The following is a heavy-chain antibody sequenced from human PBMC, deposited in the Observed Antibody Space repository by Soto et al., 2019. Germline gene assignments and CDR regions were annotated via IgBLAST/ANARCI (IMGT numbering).Heavy chain of an antibody. CDR2: INPNSGGT. J-gene: IGHJ4*02. Sequence: QVQLVQSGAEVKKPGASVKVSCKASGYTFTGYYMHWVRQAPGQGLEWMGWINPNSGGTNYAQKFQGRVTMTRDTSISTAYMELSRLRSDETSVYYCARILLYSGYDGGFDYWGQGTLVTVSS. CDR3: ARILLYSGYDGGFDY. V-gene: IGHV1-2*02. D-gene: IGHD5-12*01. CDR1: GYTFTGYY.